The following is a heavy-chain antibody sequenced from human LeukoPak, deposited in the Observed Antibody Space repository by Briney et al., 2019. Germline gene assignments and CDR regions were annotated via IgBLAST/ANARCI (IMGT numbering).Heavy chain of an antibody. CDR1: GYTFTRYG. Sequence: VASVKVSCKASGYTFTRYGISWVRQAPGQGLEWMGWISAYNGNTNYAQKLQGRVTMTTDTSTGTAYMELRSLRSDGTAVYYCARALRRGYYYGMDVWGQGTTVTVSS. CDR3: ARALRRGYYYGMDV. V-gene: IGHV1-18*01. J-gene: IGHJ6*02. CDR2: ISAYNGNT. D-gene: IGHD1-26*01.